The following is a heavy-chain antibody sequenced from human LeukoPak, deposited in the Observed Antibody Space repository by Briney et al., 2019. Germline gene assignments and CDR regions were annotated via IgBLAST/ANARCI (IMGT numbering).Heavy chain of an antibody. CDR1: GGSISSYY. V-gene: IGHV4-59*01. D-gene: IGHD2-2*01. CDR3: ARAPRTPRYWSSTSCYHGGYYYYYYMDV. J-gene: IGHJ6*03. Sequence: SETLSLTCTVSGGSISSYYWSWIRQPPGKGLEWIGYIYYSGSTNYNPSLKSRVTISVDTSKNQFSLKLGSVTAADTAVYYCARAPRTPRYWSSTSCYHGGYYYYYYMDVWGKGTTVTVSS. CDR2: IYYSGST.